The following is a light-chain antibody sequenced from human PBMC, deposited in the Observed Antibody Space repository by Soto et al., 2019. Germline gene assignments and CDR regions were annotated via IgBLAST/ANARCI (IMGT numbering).Light chain of an antibody. V-gene: IGKV3-15*01. CDR3: QQYDYWPPYT. J-gene: IGKJ2*01. CDR2: GAS. CDR1: QSVSSN. Sequence: EIVMTQSPATLSVSPGERATLSCRASQSVSSNLAWYQQKPGQPPRLLIYGASTRATGIPARFSGSGSGIEFTLTIDSLQSEDFAVYYCQQYDYWPPYTFGQGTKLEIK.